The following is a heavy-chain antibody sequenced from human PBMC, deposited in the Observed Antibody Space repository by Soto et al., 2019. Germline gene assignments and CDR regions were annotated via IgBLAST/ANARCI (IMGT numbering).Heavy chain of an antibody. V-gene: IGHV1-18*01. Sequence: QVQVVQSGDEVKKPGASVKVSCKASGYTFTNYGFSWVRQAPGQGLEWMGWISGYNGNTKYAEKFQGRVTMTTDTSTSTANMGLRSLRSDDTAVYYCAREGQAPYYYYGMDVWGQGTAVTVSS. CDR1: GYTFTNYG. J-gene: IGHJ6*02. CDR2: ISGYNGNT. CDR3: AREGQAPYYYYGMDV.